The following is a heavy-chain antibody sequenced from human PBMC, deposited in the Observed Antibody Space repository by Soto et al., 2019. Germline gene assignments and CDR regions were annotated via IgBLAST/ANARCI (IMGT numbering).Heavy chain of an antibody. D-gene: IGHD3-16*01. CDR1: GDTDTNYV. V-gene: IGHV1-69*01. Sequence: QVQLVQSGAEVKKPGSSVKVSCKASGDTDTNYVISWVRQAPGQGLEWMGGIFPKFGTTYSAQKLQDRLTTTADGSTSTVHMQLSSLRLDDTAVYYCEAEMTFGKLSVVWGQGTTVTVSS. CDR3: EAEMTFGKLSVV. CDR2: IFPKFGTT. J-gene: IGHJ6*02.